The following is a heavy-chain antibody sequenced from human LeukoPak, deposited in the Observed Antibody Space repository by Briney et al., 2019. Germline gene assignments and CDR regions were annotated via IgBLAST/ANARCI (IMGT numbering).Heavy chain of an antibody. Sequence: GGSLRLSCAASGLTSSSYWMHWVRQAPGKGLVWVSRINSDGSRTDYADSVKGRFTISRDNAKNTLYLQMNSLRVEDTAVYYCVREETTVSHYGMDVWGQGTTVTVSS. CDR1: GLTSSSYW. V-gene: IGHV3-74*01. CDR2: INSDGSRT. D-gene: IGHD4-17*01. CDR3: VREETTVSHYGMDV. J-gene: IGHJ6*02.